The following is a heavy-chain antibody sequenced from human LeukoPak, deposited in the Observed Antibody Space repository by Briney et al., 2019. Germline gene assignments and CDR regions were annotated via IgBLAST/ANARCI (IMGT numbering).Heavy chain of an antibody. CDR2: IWYDGSNK. CDR1: GFPFSSYG. CDR3: VREGGCSSTSCYTDFDY. Sequence: GSLRLSCAASGFPFSSYGMHWVRQAPGKGLEWVAVIWYDGSNKYYADSVKGRFTISRDNSKNTLYLQMNSLRAEDTAVYYCVREGGCSSTSCYTDFDYWGQGTLVTVSS. J-gene: IGHJ4*02. V-gene: IGHV3-33*01. D-gene: IGHD2-2*02.